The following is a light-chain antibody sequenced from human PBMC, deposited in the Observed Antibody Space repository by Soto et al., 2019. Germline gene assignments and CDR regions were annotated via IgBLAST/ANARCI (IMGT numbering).Light chain of an antibody. CDR3: HQYGSSAPWA. CDR2: KAS. CDR1: QSVGSW. V-gene: IGKV1-5*03. Sequence: DIQMTQSPSTLSASVGDRVTITCRASQSVGSWLAWYQQKPGKAPKLLIYKASSLESGLPSRFSGSGSGTECSLTICRRQADGFASYHCHQYGSSAPWAFGQGTKVEIK. J-gene: IGKJ1*01.